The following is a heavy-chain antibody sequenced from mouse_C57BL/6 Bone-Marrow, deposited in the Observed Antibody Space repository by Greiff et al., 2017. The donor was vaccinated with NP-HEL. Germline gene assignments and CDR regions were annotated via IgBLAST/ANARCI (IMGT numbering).Heavy chain of an antibody. CDR1: GYTFTSYW. V-gene: IGHV1-55*01. CDR3: ARLRGSEDGKGAY. CDR2: IYPGSGST. D-gene: IGHD2-1*01. J-gene: IGHJ3*01. Sequence: QVQLQQPGAELVKPGASVKMSCKASGYTFTSYWITWVKQRPGQGLEWIGDIYPGSGSTNYNEKFKSKSTLTVDTSSSTAYMQLSSLTSEDSAVDYGARLRGSEDGKGAYWGQGTLVTVSA.